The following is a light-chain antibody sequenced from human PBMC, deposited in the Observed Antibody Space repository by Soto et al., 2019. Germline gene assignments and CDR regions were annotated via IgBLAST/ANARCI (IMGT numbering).Light chain of an antibody. J-gene: IGKJ3*01. Sequence: EIVLTQSPATLSVSPGERATLSCRASQSVSIYLAWYQQKPGQAPRLLIYDASNRATGTPARFSGSGSGTDFTLTISGLEPEDSALYYRHQRAHWPPFTFGPGTKVDLK. CDR1: QSVSIY. CDR2: DAS. CDR3: HQRAHWPPFT. V-gene: IGKV3-11*01.